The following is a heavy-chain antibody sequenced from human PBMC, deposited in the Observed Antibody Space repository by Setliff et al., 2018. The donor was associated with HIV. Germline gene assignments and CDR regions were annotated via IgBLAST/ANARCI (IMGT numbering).Heavy chain of an antibody. D-gene: IGHD3-3*01. J-gene: IGHJ5*02. CDR2: ITSSGSTI. V-gene: IGHV3-11*04. CDR1: GFTFSDYY. CDR3: ARGFTIFGAGFSADPTGNWFDP. Sequence: PGGSLRLSCAASGFTFSDYYMSWIRQAPGKGLEWVSYITSSGSTIYYADSVKGRFTISRDNAKSSLYLQMNSLRAEDTAIYYCARGFTIFGAGFSADPTGNWFDPWGQGTLVTVSS.